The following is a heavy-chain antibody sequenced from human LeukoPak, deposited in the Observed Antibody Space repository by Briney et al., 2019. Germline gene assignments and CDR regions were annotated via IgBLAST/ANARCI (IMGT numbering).Heavy chain of an antibody. D-gene: IGHD6-19*01. J-gene: IGHJ3*02. V-gene: IGHV1-69*04. CDR2: IIPLLSIA. CDR1: GGTFSSYA. Sequence: ASVKVSCKASGGTFSSYAISWVRQAPGQGLEWMGRIIPLLSIANYAQKFQGRVTITADKSTSTAYMELSSLRSEDTAVYYCASDSSGWYRDAFDIWRQGTMVTVSS. CDR3: ASDSSGWYRDAFDI.